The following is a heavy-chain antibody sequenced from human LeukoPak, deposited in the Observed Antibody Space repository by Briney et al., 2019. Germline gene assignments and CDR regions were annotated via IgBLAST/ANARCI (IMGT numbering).Heavy chain of an antibody. CDR2: IYHSGST. CDR3: ARDSTYYYYMDV. J-gene: IGHJ6*03. V-gene: IGHV4-38-2*02. Sequence: SETLSLTCTVSGYSISSGYYWGWIRQPPGKGLEWIGSIYHSGSTNYNPSLKSRVSISVDTSKNQFSLKLSSVTAADTAVYYCARDSTYYYYMDVWGKGTTVTVSS. CDR1: GYSISSGYY.